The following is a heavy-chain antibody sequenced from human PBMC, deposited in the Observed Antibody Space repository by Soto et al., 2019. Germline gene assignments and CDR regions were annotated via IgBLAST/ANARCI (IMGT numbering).Heavy chain of an antibody. CDR2: NNHSGST. CDR3: ARGGQQQLVRVRGYFDY. J-gene: IGHJ4*02. CDR1: VGSSSGYY. V-gene: IGHV4-34*01. Sequence: QVQLQQWGPGFLKPWETLSLTGPVYVGSSSGYYWSWIRQPPGKGLEGFGENNHSGSTNYNPSLKSRVTISVDTSKNQFSLKLSSVTAADTAVYYCARGGQQQLVRVRGYFDYWGQGTLVTVSS. D-gene: IGHD6-13*01.